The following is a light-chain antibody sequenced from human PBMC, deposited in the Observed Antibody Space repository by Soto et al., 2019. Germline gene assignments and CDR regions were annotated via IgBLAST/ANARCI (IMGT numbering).Light chain of an antibody. Sequence: QSALTQPASVSGSPGQSITISCTGTNSDLGGYDYVSWYQQYPGEAPKLIIYDITNRPSGASNRFSGSKSGSTASLTISGVQAGDEADYYCSSYTSSATVVFGTGTKLTVL. CDR3: SSYTSSATVV. V-gene: IGLV2-14*03. CDR1: NSDLGGYDY. CDR2: DIT. J-gene: IGLJ1*01.